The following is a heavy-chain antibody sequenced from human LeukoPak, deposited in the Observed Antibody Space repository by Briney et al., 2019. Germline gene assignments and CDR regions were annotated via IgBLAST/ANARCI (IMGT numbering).Heavy chain of an antibody. V-gene: IGHV5-51*01. Sequence: GESLKISCKGSGLSFTTYWIGWVRQMPGKGQEWMGIIYPGDSDTRYSPSFQGQVTISADKSINTAYLQWRSLKASDTAIFYCARRSSNSFYYFDYWGQGTLVTVSS. CDR2: IYPGDSDT. CDR3: ARRSSNSFYYFDY. CDR1: GLSFTTYW. J-gene: IGHJ4*02. D-gene: IGHD6-13*01.